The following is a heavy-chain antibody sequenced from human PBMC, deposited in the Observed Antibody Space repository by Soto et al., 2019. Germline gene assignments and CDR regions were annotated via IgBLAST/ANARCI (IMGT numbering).Heavy chain of an antibody. Sequence: NPSETLSLTCAVYGGSFSGYYWSWIRQPPGKGLEWIGEINHSGSTNYNPSLKSRVTISVDTSKNQFSLKLSSVTAADTAVYYCARGRGIWNSLDNWFDPWGQGTLVTVSS. V-gene: IGHV4-34*01. CDR1: GGSFSGYY. CDR3: ARGRGIWNSLDNWFDP. CDR2: INHSGST. J-gene: IGHJ5*02. D-gene: IGHD1-7*01.